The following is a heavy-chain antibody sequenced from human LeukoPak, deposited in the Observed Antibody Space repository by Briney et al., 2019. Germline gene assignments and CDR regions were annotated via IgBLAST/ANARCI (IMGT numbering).Heavy chain of an antibody. J-gene: IGHJ4*02. D-gene: IGHD3-22*01. CDR3: AREHYYDSSGYYYWDY. V-gene: IGHV1-69*13. Sequence: SVTVSCTASGGTFSSYAISWVRQAPGQGLEWMGGIIPIFGTANYAQKFQGRVTITADESTSTAYMELSSLRSEDTAVYYCAREHYYDSSGYYYWDYWGQGTLVTVSS. CDR1: GGTFSSYA. CDR2: IIPIFGTA.